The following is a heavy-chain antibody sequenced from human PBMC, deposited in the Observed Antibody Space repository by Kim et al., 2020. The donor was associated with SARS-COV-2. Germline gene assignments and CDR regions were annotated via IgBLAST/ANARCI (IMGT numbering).Heavy chain of an antibody. V-gene: IGHV1-2*02. J-gene: IGHJ4*02. CDR2: INPNTGGT. D-gene: IGHD3-16*02. Sequence: ASVKVSCEASGYTFNGYYIHWVRQAPGQGLEWMGWINPNTGGTNFAQKFQGRITMTRDTSITTVYLEMSGLMSDDTAVYYCAKEKKLHIMYTFGGVVDPEFDSWGQGTLVTVSS. CDR1: GYTFNGYY. CDR3: AKEKKLHIMYTFGGVVDPEFDS.